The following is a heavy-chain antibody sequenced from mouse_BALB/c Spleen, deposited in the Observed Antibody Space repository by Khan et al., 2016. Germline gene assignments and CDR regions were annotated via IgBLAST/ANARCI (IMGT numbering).Heavy chain of an antibody. Sequence: EVELVESGGDLVKPGGSLKLSCAASGFTFSSYGMSWVRQTPDKRLEWVATISSGGSYTYYPDSVKGRFPISRDNAKNTLYLQMSSLKSEDTAMYYCARGKVRRYWYVDVWGAGTTVTVSS. CDR1: GFTFSSYG. V-gene: IGHV5-6*01. D-gene: IGHD2-14*01. J-gene: IGHJ1*01. CDR3: ARGKVRRYWYVDV. CDR2: ISSGGSYT.